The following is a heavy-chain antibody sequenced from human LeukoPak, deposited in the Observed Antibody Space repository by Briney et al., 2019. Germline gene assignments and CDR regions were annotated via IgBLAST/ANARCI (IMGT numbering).Heavy chain of an antibody. V-gene: IGHV4-39*02. D-gene: IGHD2-2*01. CDR2: IYYSGST. CDR3: ARDATTRYCSSTSCYAFDY. CDR1: GGSISSSSYY. Sequence: SETLSLTCTVSGGSISSSSYYWGWIRQPPGKGLEWIGSIYYSGSTYYNPSLKSRVTISVDTSKNQFSLKLSSVTAADTAVYYCARDATTRYCSSTSCYAFDYWGQGTLVTVSS. J-gene: IGHJ4*02.